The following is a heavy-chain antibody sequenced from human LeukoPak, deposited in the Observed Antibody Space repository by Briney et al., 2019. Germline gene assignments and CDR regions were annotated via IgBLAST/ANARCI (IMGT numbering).Heavy chain of an antibody. J-gene: IGHJ4*02. CDR2: ISSSSSTI. V-gene: IGHV3-48*01. CDR3: ASRPSLGSGFVFDY. D-gene: IGHD3-22*01. CDR1: GFTFSSYS. Sequence: GGSLRLSCAASGFTFSSYSMNWVRQAPGKGLEWVSYISSSSSTIYYADSVKGRFTISRDNAKNSLYLQMNSLRGEDTAVYYCASRPSLGSGFVFDYWGQGTLVTVSS.